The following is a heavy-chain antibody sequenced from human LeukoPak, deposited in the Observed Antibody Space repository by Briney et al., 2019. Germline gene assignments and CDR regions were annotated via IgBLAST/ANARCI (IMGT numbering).Heavy chain of an antibody. V-gene: IGHV1-69*06. J-gene: IGHJ4*02. CDR1: GGTFSSYA. D-gene: IGHD2-15*01. CDR2: IIPIFGTA. CDR3: ARGVVVVARTGGLCDY. Sequence: SVKVSCKASGGTFSSYAISWVRQAPGQGLEWMGGIIPIFGTANYAQKFQGRVTITADKSTSTAYMELSSLRSEDTAVYYCARGVVVVARTGGLCDYWGQGTLVTVSS.